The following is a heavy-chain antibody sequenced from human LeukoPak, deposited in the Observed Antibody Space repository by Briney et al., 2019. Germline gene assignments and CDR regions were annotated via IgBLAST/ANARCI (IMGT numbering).Heavy chain of an antibody. Sequence: GRSLRLSCAASGFTFSSYGMHWVRQAPGKGLEWVAVISYDGSNKYYADSVKGRFTISIDNSKNTLYLQMNSLRAEDTAVYYCAKDVGYCSGGSCYSFDYWGQGTLVTVSS. D-gene: IGHD2-15*01. CDR1: GFTFSSYG. CDR2: ISYDGSNK. J-gene: IGHJ4*02. V-gene: IGHV3-30*18. CDR3: AKDVGYCSGGSCYSFDY.